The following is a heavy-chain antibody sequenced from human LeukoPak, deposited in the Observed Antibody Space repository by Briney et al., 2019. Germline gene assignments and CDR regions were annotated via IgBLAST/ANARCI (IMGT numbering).Heavy chain of an antibody. CDR1: GGTFSSYA. V-gene: IGHV1-69*01. CDR2: IIPIFGTA. Sequence: ASVKVSCKASGGTFSSYAISRVRQAPGQGLEWMGGIIPIFGTANYAQKFQGRVTITADESTSTAYMELSSLRSEDTAVYYCAQSGGDTVTRFDYWGQGTLVTVSS. J-gene: IGHJ4*02. D-gene: IGHD4-11*01. CDR3: AQSGGDTVTRFDY.